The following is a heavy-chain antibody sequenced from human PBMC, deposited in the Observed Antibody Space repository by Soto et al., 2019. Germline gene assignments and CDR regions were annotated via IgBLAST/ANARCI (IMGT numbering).Heavy chain of an antibody. CDR1: GFTFSDYY. CDR3: AKASGRVTKRFDS. D-gene: IGHD4-17*01. Sequence: GGSLRLSCAASGFTFSDYYMTWIRQAPGKGLEWVSYISSSVSYTNYADSVKGRFTISGDNAKNSVYLQMNSLGAADTAVYYCAKASGRVTKRFDSWGQGTLVTVSS. CDR2: ISSSVSYT. J-gene: IGHJ4*02. V-gene: IGHV3-11*06.